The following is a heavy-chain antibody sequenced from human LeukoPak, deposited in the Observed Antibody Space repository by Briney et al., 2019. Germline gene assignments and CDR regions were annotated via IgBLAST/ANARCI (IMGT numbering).Heavy chain of an antibody. CDR1: GASISNGGYS. CDR3: ARHYGP. V-gene: IGHV4-30-2*03. CDR2: IYHSGST. D-gene: IGHD3-10*01. J-gene: IGHJ4*02. Sequence: SETLSLTCAVSGASISNGGYSWSWIRQPPGKGLEWIGYIYHSGSTYYNPSLKSRVTISVDTSKNQFSLKLNSVTATDTAVYYCARHYGPWGQGTLVTVSS.